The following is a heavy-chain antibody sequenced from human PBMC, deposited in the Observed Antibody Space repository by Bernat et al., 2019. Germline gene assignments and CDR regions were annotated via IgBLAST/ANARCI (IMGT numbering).Heavy chain of an antibody. D-gene: IGHD3-3*01. J-gene: IGHJ6*03. CDR1: DYIFPSYG. V-gene: IGHV1-18*01. CDR3: ARVTSIFGVVSSYYYYMDV. CDR2: INAHNDHT. Sequence: QVQLVQSGAEVKKPGASVKVSCKASDYIFPSYGLSWVRQAPGQGLEWMGWINAHNDHTHYAEKFQGRVTMTTDTSTSTAYMELRGLTSDDTAVYYCARVTSIFGVVSSYYYYMDVWGEGTTVTVSS.